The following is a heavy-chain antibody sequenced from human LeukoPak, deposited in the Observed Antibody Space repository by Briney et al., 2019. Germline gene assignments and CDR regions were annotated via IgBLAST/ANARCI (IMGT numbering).Heavy chain of an antibody. Sequence: SVKVSCKASGGTFSSYAISWVRQAPGQGLEWMGRIIPILGMANYAQKFQGRVAITADKSTSTAYMELSSLRSEDTAVYYCARVLERVGAAPFDYWGQGTLVTVSS. D-gene: IGHD1-26*01. J-gene: IGHJ4*02. CDR1: GGTFSSYA. CDR2: IIPILGMA. CDR3: ARVLERVGAAPFDY. V-gene: IGHV1-69*04.